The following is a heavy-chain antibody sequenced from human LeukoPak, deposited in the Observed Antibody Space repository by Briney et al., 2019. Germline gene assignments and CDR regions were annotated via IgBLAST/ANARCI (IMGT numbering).Heavy chain of an antibody. Sequence: PGGSLRLSCSASSSTFSNNAINCVRQAPGKGLEYVSAISSNGGSTYYADSVKGRFTISRDNSKNTLYLQMSSLRAEDTAVYYCVESGVAVPGLEGYVDYWGQGTLVTVSS. CDR3: VESGVAVPGLEGYVDY. D-gene: IGHD6-19*01. J-gene: IGHJ4*01. CDR1: SSTFSNNA. CDR2: ISSNGGST. V-gene: IGHV3-64D*06.